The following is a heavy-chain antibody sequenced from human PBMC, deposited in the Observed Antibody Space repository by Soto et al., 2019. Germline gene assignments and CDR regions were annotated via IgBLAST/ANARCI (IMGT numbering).Heavy chain of an antibody. V-gene: IGHV3-33*01. CDR2: IWYDGSNK. Sequence: QVQLVESGGGVVQPGRSRRLSCAASGFTFSSYGMHWVRQAPGKGLEWVTVIWYDGSNKYYAYSVKGRFNISRDNSKNTLYLQMNILRAEDTAVYYCARVVLAFENGFDPWGQGSLVTVSS. CDR3: ARVVLAFENGFDP. CDR1: GFTFSSYG. J-gene: IGHJ5*02. D-gene: IGHD3-10*01.